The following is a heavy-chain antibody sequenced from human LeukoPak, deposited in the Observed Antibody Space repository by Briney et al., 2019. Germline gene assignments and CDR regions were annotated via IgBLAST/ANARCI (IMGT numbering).Heavy chain of an antibody. CDR2: ISTSSSYI. J-gene: IGHJ4*02. D-gene: IGHD4-17*01. Sequence: KSGGSLRLSCAASGFTFSTYSMTWVRQAPGKGLEWVSSISTSSSYIYYADSVKGRFTISRDNAKNSLYLQMNSLRAEDTAVYYCANNYGDYDYWGQGTLVTVSS. V-gene: IGHV3-21*01. CDR3: ANNYGDYDY. CDR1: GFTFSTYS.